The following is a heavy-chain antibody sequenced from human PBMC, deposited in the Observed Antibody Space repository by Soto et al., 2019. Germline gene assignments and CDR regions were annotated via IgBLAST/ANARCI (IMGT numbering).Heavy chain of an antibody. CDR1: GFTFSSYS. D-gene: IGHD2-2*01. J-gene: IGHJ4*02. CDR2: ISSSSSTI. Sequence: GGSLRLSCAASGFTFSSYSMNWVRQAPGKGLEWVSYISSSSSTIYYADSVKGRFTISRDNAKNSLYLQMNSLRAEDTAVYYCVSDIVVVPAAGGRDYWGQGTLVTVSS. V-gene: IGHV3-48*01. CDR3: VSDIVVVPAAGGRDY.